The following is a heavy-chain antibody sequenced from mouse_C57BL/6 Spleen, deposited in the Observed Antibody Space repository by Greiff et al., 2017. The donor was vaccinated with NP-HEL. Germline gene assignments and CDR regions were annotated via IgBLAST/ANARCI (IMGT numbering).Heavy chain of an antibody. Sequence: EVQRVESGGGLVQPKGSLKLSCAASGFSFNTYAMNWVRQAPGKGLEWVARIRSKSNNYATYYADSVKGRFTISRDDSESMLYLQMNNLKTEDTAMYYCVRRFTTVVEEFAYWGQGTLVTVSA. CDR2: IRSKSNNYAT. D-gene: IGHD1-1*01. J-gene: IGHJ3*01. CDR1: GFSFNTYA. V-gene: IGHV10-1*01. CDR3: VRRFTTVVEEFAY.